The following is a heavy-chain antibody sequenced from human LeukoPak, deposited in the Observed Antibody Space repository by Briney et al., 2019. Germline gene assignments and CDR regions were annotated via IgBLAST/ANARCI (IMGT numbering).Heavy chain of an antibody. CDR1: GFTFSSYS. D-gene: IGHD2-2*01. CDR3: TTEICSSTSGWGDY. J-gene: IGHJ4*02. Sequence: GGSLRLSCAASGFTFSSYSMNWVRQAPGKGLEWVSSISSSSSYIYYADSVKGRFTISRDNAKNSLYLQMNSLRAEDTAVYYFTTEICSSTSGWGDYGGRGTLVTASS. V-gene: IGHV3-21*01. CDR2: ISSSSSYI.